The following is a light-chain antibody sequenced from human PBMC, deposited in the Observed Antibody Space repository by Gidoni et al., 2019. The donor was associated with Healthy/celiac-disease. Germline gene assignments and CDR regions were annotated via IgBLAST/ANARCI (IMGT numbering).Light chain of an antibody. V-gene: IGKV1-39*01. J-gene: IGKJ5*01. CDR3: QQSYSTPT. Sequence: DIKMTQSPSSLSASVGDRVTITCRASQSISSYLNWYQQKPGKAPKLLIYAASSLQSGVPSSFSGSGSGTDFTLTISRLQPEDFATYYCQQSYSTPTFGQGTRLEIK. CDR1: QSISSY. CDR2: AAS.